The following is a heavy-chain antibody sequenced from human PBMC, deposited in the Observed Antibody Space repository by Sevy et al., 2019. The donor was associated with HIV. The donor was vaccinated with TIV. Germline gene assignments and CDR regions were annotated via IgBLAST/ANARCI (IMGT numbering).Heavy chain of an antibody. CDR3: ARGFAIEGLYFDF. V-gene: IGHV4-59*13. D-gene: IGHD1-26*01. CDR1: GDFISTYY. Sequence: SETLFLSCSFSGDFISTYYWTWIRQAPGKGVDWIGSIQYSGTTNYNPSLKSRVTISIDTSKNQFSLNLSSVTAADTALYFCARGFAIEGLYFDFWGQGILVTVSS. J-gene: IGHJ4*02. CDR2: IQYSGTT.